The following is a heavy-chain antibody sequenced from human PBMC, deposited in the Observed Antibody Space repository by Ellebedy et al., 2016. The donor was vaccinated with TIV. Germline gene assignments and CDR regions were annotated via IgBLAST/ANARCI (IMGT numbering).Heavy chain of an antibody. V-gene: IGHV4-31*03. CDR2: IYHDGRT. CDR1: GESISGGGYH. D-gene: IGHD3-10*01. J-gene: IGHJ4*02. CDR3: ARVKVRGVIQAPLDY. Sequence: SETLSLXXSVSGESISGGGYHWTWIRQHPGKGPEWIGYIYHDGRTYYSPSLKSRLIISVDTSKNQFSLKLSSVTAADTAVYYCARVKVRGVIQAPLDYWGQGTLVIVSS.